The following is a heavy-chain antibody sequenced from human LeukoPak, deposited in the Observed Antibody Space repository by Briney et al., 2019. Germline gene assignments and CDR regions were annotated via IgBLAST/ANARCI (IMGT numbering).Heavy chain of an antibody. J-gene: IGHJ5*02. Sequence: ASVKVSCKASGYTFTSYGISWVRQAPGQGLEWMGWISAYNGNTNYAQKLQGRVTMTTDTSTSTAYMELRSLRSDDTAVYYCARAGRRDYYGSGSFRENWFDPWGRGTLVTVSS. V-gene: IGHV1-18*01. D-gene: IGHD3-10*01. CDR1: GYTFTSYG. CDR2: ISAYNGNT. CDR3: ARAGRRDYYGSGSFRENWFDP.